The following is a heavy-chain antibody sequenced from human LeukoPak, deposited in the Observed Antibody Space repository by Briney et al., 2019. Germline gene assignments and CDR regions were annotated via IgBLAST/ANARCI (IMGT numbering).Heavy chain of an antibody. D-gene: IGHD1-1*01. CDR3: ARVPYNWNDGVASYYMDV. Sequence: GASVKVSCKASGYTFTSYGISWVRQAPGQGLEWMGWISAYNGNTNYAQKLQGRVTMTTDTSTSTAYMELRSLRSDDTAVYYCARVPYNWNDGVASYYMDVWGKGTTVTISS. CDR2: ISAYNGNT. J-gene: IGHJ6*03. CDR1: GYTFTSYG. V-gene: IGHV1-18*01.